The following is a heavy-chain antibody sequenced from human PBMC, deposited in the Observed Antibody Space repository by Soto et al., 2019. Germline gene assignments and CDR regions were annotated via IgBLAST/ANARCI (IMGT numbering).Heavy chain of an antibody. CDR2: ISYDGSNK. V-gene: IGHV3-30-3*01. J-gene: IGHJ6*02. D-gene: IGHD3-9*01. CDR3: ASPYRFDFDWFYGMDV. Sequence: PGGSLRLSCAASGFTFSSYAMHWVRQAPGKGLEWVAVISYDGSNKYYADSVKGRFTISRDNSKNTLYLQMNSLRAEDTAVYYCASPYRFDFDWFYGMDVWGQGTTVTVSS. CDR1: GFTFSSYA.